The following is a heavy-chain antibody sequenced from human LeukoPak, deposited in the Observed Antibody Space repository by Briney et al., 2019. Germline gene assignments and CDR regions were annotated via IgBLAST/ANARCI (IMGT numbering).Heavy chain of an antibody. J-gene: IGHJ4*02. CDR1: GFSFSTFG. CDR3: ARSSSSWYYFDY. Sequence: GGSLRLSCAASGFSFSTFGMHWVRQAPGKGLEWVSSISSSSSYIYYADSVKGRFTISRDNAKNSLYLQVNSLRAEDTAVYYCARSSSSWYYFDYWGQGTLVTVSS. D-gene: IGHD6-13*01. V-gene: IGHV3-21*01. CDR2: ISSSSSYI.